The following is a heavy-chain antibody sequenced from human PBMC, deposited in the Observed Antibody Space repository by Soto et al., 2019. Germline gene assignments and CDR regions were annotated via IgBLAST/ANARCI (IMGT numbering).Heavy chain of an antibody. J-gene: IGHJ4*02. CDR3: ARSVILSGGSYKGLIRLHYFDT. D-gene: IGHD3-3*01. CDR2: VYYSGST. V-gene: IGHV4-59*01. Sequence: PSETLSLTCTVSGASISSYYWSWIRQPPGKGLEWIGYVYYSGSTNYNPSLKSRVTISVDTSKNQFSLKLSSVTAADTAMYYCARSVILSGGSYKGLIRLHYFDTWGPGTLVTVSS. CDR1: GASISSYY.